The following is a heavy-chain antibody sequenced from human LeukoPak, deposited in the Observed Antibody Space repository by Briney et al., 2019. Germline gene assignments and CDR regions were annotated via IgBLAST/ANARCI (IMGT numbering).Heavy chain of an antibody. CDR1: GFTFSSYA. J-gene: IGHJ4*02. Sequence: PGGSLRLSCAASGFTFSSYAMSWVRQAPGKGLEWVSAISGSGGSTYYADSVKGRFTISRDNFKNTLYLQMNSLRAEDTAVYYCAKSPEPRRLAHDYWGQGTLVTVSS. D-gene: IGHD6-19*01. CDR3: AKSPEPRRLAHDY. CDR2: ISGSGGST. V-gene: IGHV3-23*01.